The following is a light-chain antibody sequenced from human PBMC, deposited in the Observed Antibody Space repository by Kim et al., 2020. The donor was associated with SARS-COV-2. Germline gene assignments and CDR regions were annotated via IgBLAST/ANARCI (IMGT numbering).Light chain of an antibody. Sequence: VSPGQTASITCSGDKLGDKYACWYQQKPGQSPVLVIYQDSKRPSGIPERFSGSNAGNTATLTISGTQAMDEADYYCQAWDSSTWVFGGGTQLTVL. CDR3: QAWDSSTWV. V-gene: IGLV3-1*01. J-gene: IGLJ3*02. CDR1: KLGDKY. CDR2: QDS.